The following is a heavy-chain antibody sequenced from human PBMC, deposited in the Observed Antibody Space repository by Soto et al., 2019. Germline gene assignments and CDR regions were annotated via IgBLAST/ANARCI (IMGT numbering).Heavy chain of an antibody. CDR3: ATRAPNMVRGVRYYYYYMDV. Sequence: ASVKVSCTVSGYTLTELSMHWVRQAPGKGLEWMGGFDPEDGETIYAQEFQGRVTMTEDTSTDTAYMELSSLRSEDTAVYYCATRAPNMVRGVRYYYYYMDVWGKGTTVTVSS. J-gene: IGHJ6*03. D-gene: IGHD3-10*01. CDR2: FDPEDGET. CDR1: GYTLTELS. V-gene: IGHV1-24*01.